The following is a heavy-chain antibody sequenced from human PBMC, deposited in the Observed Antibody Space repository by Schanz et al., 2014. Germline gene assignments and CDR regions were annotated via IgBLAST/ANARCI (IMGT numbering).Heavy chain of an antibody. CDR3: AKSLESCTGGRCSRGYFDY. CDR1: GGSINSDAFY. V-gene: IGHV4-31*03. CDR2: IYYSGGT. Sequence: QVQLQESGPGVVKPSQTLPLTCTVSGGSINSDAFYWTWIRQHPGKGLEWVGYIYYSGGTYYSPSLKSRVSISLNTSKTQFSLNLSSVTAADTAVYYCAKSLESCTGGRCSRGYFDYWGQGTLXTVSS. J-gene: IGHJ4*02. D-gene: IGHD2-8*02.